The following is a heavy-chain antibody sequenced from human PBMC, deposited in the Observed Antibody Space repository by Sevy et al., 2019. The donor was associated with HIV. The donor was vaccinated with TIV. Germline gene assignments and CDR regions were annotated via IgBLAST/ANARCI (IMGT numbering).Heavy chain of an antibody. CDR2: TRNRANGYTT. D-gene: IGHD6-13*01. Sequence: GGSLRLSCAASGFILSDHYMDWVRQAPGKGLEWVGRTRNRANGYTTEYAASVTGRFTISREDSKNTLYLQMNSLKAEDTAVYYCTRDVSAPLDYWGQGTLVTVSS. V-gene: IGHV3-72*01. CDR1: GFILSDHY. J-gene: IGHJ4*02. CDR3: TRDVSAPLDY.